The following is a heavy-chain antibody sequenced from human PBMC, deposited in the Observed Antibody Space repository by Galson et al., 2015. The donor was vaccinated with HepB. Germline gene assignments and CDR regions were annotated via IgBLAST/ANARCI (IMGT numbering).Heavy chain of an antibody. CDR1: GFTVSSNY. CDR3: ARVRAWFGESGQYYYYGMDV. D-gene: IGHD3-10*01. Sequence: SLRLSCAASGFTVSSNYMSWARQAPGKGLEWGSVIYSGGSTYYADSVKGRFTISRDNSKNTLYLQMNSLRAEDTAVYYCARVRAWFGESGQYYYYGMDVWGQGTTVTVSS. V-gene: IGHV3-66*02. J-gene: IGHJ6*02. CDR2: IYSGGST.